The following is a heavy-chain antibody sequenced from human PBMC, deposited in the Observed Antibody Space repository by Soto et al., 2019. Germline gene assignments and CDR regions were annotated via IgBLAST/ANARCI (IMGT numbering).Heavy chain of an antibody. CDR1: GGSISGYY. V-gene: IGHV4-59*08. CDR3: ARHYGSGTYPLDS. Sequence: SETLSLTCTVSGGSISGYYWSWLLQSPGKGLEWIAYIYNSGTTNYNPSLTSRTTISVDTSKNQFSLKLSSVTAADTAVYYCARHYGSGTYPLDSWGQGTLVTVSS. D-gene: IGHD3-10*01. J-gene: IGHJ4*02. CDR2: IYNSGTT.